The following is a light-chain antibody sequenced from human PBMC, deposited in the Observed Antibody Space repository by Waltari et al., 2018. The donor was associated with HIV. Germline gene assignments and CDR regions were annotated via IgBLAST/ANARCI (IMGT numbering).Light chain of an antibody. J-gene: IGKJ5*01. CDR1: RDISNW. V-gene: IGKV1-12*01. CDR2: LAS. Sequence: DIQMTQSPSSVSAFIGDRVTITCRASRDISNWLAWYQQKPGKAPKLLIQLASSLESGVTSRFRGSGSGTDFTLTISSLQPADSATYYCLQTNSFPPITFGQGTRLEI. CDR3: LQTNSFPPIT.